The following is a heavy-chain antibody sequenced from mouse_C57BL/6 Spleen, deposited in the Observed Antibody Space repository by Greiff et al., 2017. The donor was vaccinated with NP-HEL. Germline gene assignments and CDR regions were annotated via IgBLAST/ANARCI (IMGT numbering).Heavy chain of an antibody. D-gene: IGHD1-1*01. V-gene: IGHV5-9*01. CDR1: GFTFSSYT. CDR3: ARTYYGSSVFAY. CDR2: ISGGGGNT. J-gene: IGHJ3*01. Sequence: EVKLVESGGGLVKPGGSLKLSCAASGFTFSSYTMSWVRQTPEKRLEWVATISGGGGNTYYPDSVKGRFTLSRDNAKNTLYLQMSSLRSEDTALYYCARTYYGSSVFAYWGQGTLVTVSA.